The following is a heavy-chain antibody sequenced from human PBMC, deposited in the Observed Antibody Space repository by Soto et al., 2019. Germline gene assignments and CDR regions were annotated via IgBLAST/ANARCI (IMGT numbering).Heavy chain of an antibody. Sequence: KTSETLSLTCSVSGGSVSSSSYYWGWIRQSPGKGLEWIGSVYYSGSTTYNPSLKSRVTISVDTFKNQFSLKLTSVTAADTAVYYCARHVWGYELDYWGQGTLVTVSS. CDR3: ARHVWGYELDY. V-gene: IGHV4-39*01. J-gene: IGHJ4*02. CDR1: GGSVSSSSYY. D-gene: IGHD2-2*01. CDR2: VYYSGST.